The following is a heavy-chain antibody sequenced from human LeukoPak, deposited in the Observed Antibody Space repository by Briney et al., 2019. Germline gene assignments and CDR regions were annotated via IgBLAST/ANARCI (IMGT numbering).Heavy chain of an antibody. D-gene: IGHD3-10*01. V-gene: IGHV4-34*01. Sequence: SETLSLTCAVYGGSFSGYYWSWIRQPPGKGLEWIGEINHSGSTNYNPSLKSRVTMSVDTSKNQFSLKLSSVTAADTAVYYCARDLFFYYGSGRYFDLWGRGTLVTVSS. CDR2: INHSGST. CDR1: GGSFSGYY. J-gene: IGHJ2*01. CDR3: ARDLFFYYGSGRYFDL.